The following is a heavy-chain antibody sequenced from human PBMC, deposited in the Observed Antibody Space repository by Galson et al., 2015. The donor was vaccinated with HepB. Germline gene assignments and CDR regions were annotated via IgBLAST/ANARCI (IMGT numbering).Heavy chain of an antibody. V-gene: IGHV1-46*01. Sequence: SVKVSCKASGYTFTSYYMHWVRQAPGQGLEWMGIINPSGGSTSYAQKFQGRVTMTRDTSTSTVYMELSSLRSEDTAVYYCASGIAAAGRPYYFDYWGQGTLVTVSS. D-gene: IGHD6-13*01. CDR3: ASGIAAAGRPYYFDY. CDR2: INPSGGST. CDR1: GYTFTSYY. J-gene: IGHJ4*02.